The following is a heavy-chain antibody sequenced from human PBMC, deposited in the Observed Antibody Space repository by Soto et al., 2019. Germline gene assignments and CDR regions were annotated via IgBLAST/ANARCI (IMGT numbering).Heavy chain of an antibody. CDR1: GFNLGCYW. CDR3: ARGGLEPFDY. V-gene: IGHV3-74*01. Sequence: LXLSCAPSGFNLGCYWMHWFRQAPGKGLVWVSRINDYGTTINYAESVEGRFTISRDDAKSEVYLQMNNLRAEDTAVYYCARGGLEPFDYWGQGALVTVSS. D-gene: IGHD1-1*01. J-gene: IGHJ4*02. CDR2: INDYGTTI.